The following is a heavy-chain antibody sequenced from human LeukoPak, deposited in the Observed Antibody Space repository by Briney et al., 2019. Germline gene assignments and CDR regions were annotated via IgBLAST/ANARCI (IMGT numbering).Heavy chain of an antibody. Sequence: SETLSLTCTVSGYSISSGYYWGWIRQPPGKGLEWIGSVYHSGSTYYNPSLKGRVTISVDTSKNQFSLKLSSVTAADTAVYYCARVYGSWYYFDYWGQGTLVTISS. D-gene: IGHD6-13*01. J-gene: IGHJ4*02. CDR2: VYHSGST. V-gene: IGHV4-38-2*02. CDR1: GYSISSGYY. CDR3: ARVYGSWYYFDY.